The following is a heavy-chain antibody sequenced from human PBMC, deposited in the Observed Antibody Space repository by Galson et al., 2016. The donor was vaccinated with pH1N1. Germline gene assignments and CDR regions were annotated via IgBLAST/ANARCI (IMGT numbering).Heavy chain of an antibody. CDR2: IYSGGNT. J-gene: IGHJ6*02. V-gene: IGHV3-53*01. CDR1: GFTFSHYA. Sequence: SLRLSCAASGFTFSHYAMSWFRQAPGKGLEWVSVIYSGGNTYYTDSVKGRFTISRDSSKNTLYLQMNSLRPEDTAVYYCARGYPGFSYYGMDVWGQGTTVTVSS. D-gene: IGHD2-15*01. CDR3: ARGYPGFSYYGMDV.